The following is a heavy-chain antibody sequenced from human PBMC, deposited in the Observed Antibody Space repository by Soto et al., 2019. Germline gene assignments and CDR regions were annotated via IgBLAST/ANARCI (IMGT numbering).Heavy chain of an antibody. V-gene: IGHV3-66*01. J-gene: IGHJ3*02. CDR3: AIYCDRTCYPEGAFDI. CDR1: GLTVSSNY. CDR2: IHRSDTT. Sequence: EVQLVESGGGLVQPGGSLRLSCAASGLTVSSNYVTWVRQAPGKGLEWVSVIHRSDTTYYAGSVKGRFTISRDNSKNTFYLQMNSLRDEDTAVYYCAIYCDRTCYPEGAFDIWGQGTMVTVSS. D-gene: IGHD3-22*01.